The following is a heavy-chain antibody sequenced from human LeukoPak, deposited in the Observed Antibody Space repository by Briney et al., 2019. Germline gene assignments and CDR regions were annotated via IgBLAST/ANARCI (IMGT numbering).Heavy chain of an antibody. CDR3: ARAGHEYDAFDI. CDR1: GFTFSNYG. D-gene: IGHD1-14*01. Sequence: PGGSLRLSCAASGFTFSNYGMHWVRQAPGKGLEWMAVISYDGSNKYYADSVKGRFTISRDNSKSTLYLQMNSLRAEDTAVYYCARAGHEYDAFDIWGQGTMVTVSS. J-gene: IGHJ3*02. CDR2: ISYDGSNK. V-gene: IGHV3-30*03.